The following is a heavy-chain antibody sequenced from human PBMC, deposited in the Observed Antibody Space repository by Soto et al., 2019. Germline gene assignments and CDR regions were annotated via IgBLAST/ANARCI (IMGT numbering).Heavy chain of an antibody. J-gene: IGHJ4*02. V-gene: IGHV3-66*01. D-gene: IGHD2-2*01. CDR1: GFTVSSNY. CDR3: ASCGWDLSTSCPLGY. Sequence: GGSLRLSCAASGFTVSSNYMTWIRQAPGKGLEWVSIIDSGGNTVYADSVKGRFTLSRDTSRNTLYLQMNSLRAEDTAVYYCASCGWDLSTSCPLGYWGQGTQVTVSS. CDR2: IDSGGNT.